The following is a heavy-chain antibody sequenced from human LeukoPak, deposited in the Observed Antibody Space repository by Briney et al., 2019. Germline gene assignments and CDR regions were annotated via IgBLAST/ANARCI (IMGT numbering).Heavy chain of an antibody. CDR1: GFTFSHYG. D-gene: IGHD3-10*01. V-gene: IGHV3-30*18. Sequence: PGGSLRLSCAASGFTFSHYGIHWVRQAPGKGLEWVALISYDGSNKYYADSVKGRFTISRDNSKNTLYLQMNSLRAEDTAVYYCANENYYGSGSYPDYWGQGTLVTVSS. J-gene: IGHJ4*02. CDR3: ANENYYGSGSYPDY. CDR2: ISYDGSNK.